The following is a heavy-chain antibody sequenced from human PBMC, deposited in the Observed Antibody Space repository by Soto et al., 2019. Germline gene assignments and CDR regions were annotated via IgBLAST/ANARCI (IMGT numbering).Heavy chain of an antibody. V-gene: IGHV1-69*02. Sequence: QVQLVQSGAEVKKPGSSVKVSCKASGGTFSSYTISWVRQAPGQGLEWMGRIIPILGIANYAQKFQGRVTITADKSTSTAYMELSSLRSEDTAVYYCARVRDGGNSGVGYYFDYWGQGTLVTVSS. CDR1: GGTFSSYT. D-gene: IGHD2-21*02. CDR3: ARVRDGGNSGVGYYFDY. CDR2: IIPILGIA. J-gene: IGHJ4*02.